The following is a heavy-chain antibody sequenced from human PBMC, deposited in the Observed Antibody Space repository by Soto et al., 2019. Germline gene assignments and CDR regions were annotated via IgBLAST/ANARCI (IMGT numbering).Heavy chain of an antibody. CDR1: GYRFTSYW. V-gene: IGHV5-51*01. J-gene: IGHJ4*02. D-gene: IGHD5-12*01. Sequence: GEFMKISCRGSGYRFTSYWIGWVRQMTGKGLEWMGIIYPGDSDTRYSPSFQGQVSISADKSSNTAYLQWSSLKASDTAIFYSGGPMDNLDGYHPDHWGRGTLGTVSS. CDR3: GGPMDNLDGYHPDH. CDR2: IYPGDSDT.